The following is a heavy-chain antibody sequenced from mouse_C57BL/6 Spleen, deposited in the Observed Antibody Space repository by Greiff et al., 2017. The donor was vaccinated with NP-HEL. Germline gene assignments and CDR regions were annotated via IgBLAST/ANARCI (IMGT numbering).Heavy chain of an antibody. CDR1: GFTFSDYG. V-gene: IGHV5-17*01. CDR2: ISSGSSTI. Sequence: EVQVVESGGGLVKPGGSLKLSCAASGFTFSDYGMHWVRQAPEKGLEWVAYISSGSSTIYYADTVKGRFTISRDNAKNTLFLQMTSLRSEDTAMYYCARKAAQAPAYYYAMDYWGQGTSVTVSS. CDR3: ARKAAQAPAYYYAMDY. D-gene: IGHD3-2*02. J-gene: IGHJ4*01.